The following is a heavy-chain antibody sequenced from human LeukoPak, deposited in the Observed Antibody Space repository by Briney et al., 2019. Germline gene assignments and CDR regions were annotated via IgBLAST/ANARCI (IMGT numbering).Heavy chain of an antibody. J-gene: IGHJ4*02. Sequence: SVKVSCKASGGTFSSYAISWVRQAPGQGLEWMGGIIPIFGTANYAQKFQGRVTITADESTSTAYMELSSLRSEDTAVYYCARGPRRDGYNLYYFDYWGQGTLATVSS. CDR1: GGTFSSYA. CDR2: IIPIFGTA. CDR3: ARGPRRDGYNLYYFDY. V-gene: IGHV1-69*13. D-gene: IGHD5-24*01.